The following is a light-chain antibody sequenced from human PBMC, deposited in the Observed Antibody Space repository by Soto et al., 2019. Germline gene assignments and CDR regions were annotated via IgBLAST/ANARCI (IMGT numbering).Light chain of an antibody. V-gene: IGLV2-14*03. CDR3: SSYTSSSTVV. CDR2: DVS. Sequence: QAVVTQPASVSGSPGQSITISCTGTSSDVGGYDYVSWYQHHPGKAPKLMIYDVSNRPSGVSNRFSGSKSRNTASLTISGLQAEDEADYYCSSYTSSSTVVFGGGTKVTVL. CDR1: SSDVGGYDY. J-gene: IGLJ2*01.